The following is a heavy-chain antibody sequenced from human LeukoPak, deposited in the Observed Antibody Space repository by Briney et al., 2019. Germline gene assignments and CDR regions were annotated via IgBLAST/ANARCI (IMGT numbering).Heavy chain of an antibody. Sequence: GGSLRLSCAASGFTVSSNYMSWVRQAPGKGLEWVSVIYSGGSTYYADSVKGRFTISRDNSKNTLYLQMNSLRAEDTAVYYCARDVYWKAAAGTEAFDIWGQGTMVTVSS. V-gene: IGHV3-66*01. CDR1: GFTVSSNY. CDR3: ARDVYWKAAAGTEAFDI. J-gene: IGHJ3*02. D-gene: IGHD6-13*01. CDR2: IYSGGST.